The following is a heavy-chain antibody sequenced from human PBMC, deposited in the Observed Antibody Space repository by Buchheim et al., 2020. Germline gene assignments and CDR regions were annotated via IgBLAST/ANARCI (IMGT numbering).Heavy chain of an antibody. CDR1: GFSFSGYA. CDR3: AKGYDFWSGSLEC. J-gene: IGHJ4*02. CDR2: ISSSGGTT. D-gene: IGHD3-3*01. Sequence: EVQLLESGGGLVQPGGSLRLSCAASGFSFSGYAMSWVRQAPGRGLEWVSSISSSGGTTFYADSVKGRFSISRDNSKNTLYLQMNSLRAEDTAVYFCAKGYDFWSGSLECWGQGTL. V-gene: IGHV3-23*01.